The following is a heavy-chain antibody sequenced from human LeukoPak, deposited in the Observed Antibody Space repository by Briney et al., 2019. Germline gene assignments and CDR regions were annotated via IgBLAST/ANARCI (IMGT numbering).Heavy chain of an antibody. Sequence: GASVKVSCKASGYTFTGYYMHWVRQAPGQGLEWMGWINPNSGGTNYAQKFQGRVTMTRDTSISTAYMELSRLRSDDTAVYYCARDLGYCSGGSCYYYYYGMDVWGQGTTVTVSS. D-gene: IGHD2-15*01. CDR1: GYTFTGYY. V-gene: IGHV1-2*02. CDR2: INPNSGGT. CDR3: ARDLGYCSGGSCYYYYYGMDV. J-gene: IGHJ6*02.